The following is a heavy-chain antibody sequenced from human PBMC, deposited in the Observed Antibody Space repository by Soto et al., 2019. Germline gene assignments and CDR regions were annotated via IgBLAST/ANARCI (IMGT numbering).Heavy chain of an antibody. CDR1: GGSISSNSYY. Sequence: SSRFSLTCTFSGGSISSNSYYWGWIHQPPGKAPEWIGSIYYSVTTYYNPSLKSRVTISVDSSRNQVSLKMTSVTAADTAVYYCSRFAARPPFEYWGQGLVVTVSS. CDR2: IYYSVTT. D-gene: IGHD6-6*01. J-gene: IGHJ4*02. V-gene: IGHV4-39*01. CDR3: SRFAARPPFEY.